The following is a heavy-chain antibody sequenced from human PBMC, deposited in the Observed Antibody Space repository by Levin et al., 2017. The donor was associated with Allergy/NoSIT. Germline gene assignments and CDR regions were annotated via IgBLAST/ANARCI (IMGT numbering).Heavy chain of an antibody. V-gene: IGHV4-59*01. CDR2: IYYSGST. CDR3: ARGPSYCGGDCYSSWFDP. J-gene: IGHJ5*02. CDR1: GGSISSYY. D-gene: IGHD2-21*02. Sequence: RLRETLSLTCTVSGGSISSYYWSWIRQPPGKGLEWIGYIYYSGSTNYNPSLKSRVTISVDTSKNQFSLKLSSVTAADTAVYYCARGPSYCGGDCYSSWFDPWGQGTLVTVSS.